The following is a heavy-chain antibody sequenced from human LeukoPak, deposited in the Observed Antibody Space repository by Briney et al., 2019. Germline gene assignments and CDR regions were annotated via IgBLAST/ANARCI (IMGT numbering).Heavy chain of an antibody. Sequence: GGSLRLSCATSGLTFSSYSMNWVRQAPGKGLEWVSYISGRSNTIYYADSVKGRFTISRDNTKNSLYLQMNSLRDEDTAVYYCASGGSVFGVVILYYFDNWGQGTLVTVSS. CDR2: ISGRSNTI. V-gene: IGHV3-48*02. J-gene: IGHJ4*02. CDR3: ASGGSVFGVVILYYFDN. D-gene: IGHD3-3*01. CDR1: GLTFSSYS.